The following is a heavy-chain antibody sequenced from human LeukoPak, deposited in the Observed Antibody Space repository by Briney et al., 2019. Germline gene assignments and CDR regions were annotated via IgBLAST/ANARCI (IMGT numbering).Heavy chain of an antibody. CDR3: ARGDIAVAGNNDY. CDR2: ISGSGGST. CDR1: GFTFSSYA. D-gene: IGHD6-19*01. V-gene: IGHV3-23*01. Sequence: GGSLRLSCAASGFTFSSYAMSWVCQAPGKGLEWVSAISGSGGSTYYADSVKGRFTISRDNAKNSLYLQMNSLRAEDTAVYYCARGDIAVAGNNDYWGQGTLVTVSS. J-gene: IGHJ4*02.